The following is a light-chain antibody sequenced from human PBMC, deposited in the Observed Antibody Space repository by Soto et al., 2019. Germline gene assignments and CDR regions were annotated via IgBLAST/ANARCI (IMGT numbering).Light chain of an antibody. CDR3: QQYDSYSKT. J-gene: IGKJ1*01. Sequence: DVQMTQSPSTLSAAVGDRVTITCRASQSIKTWLAWYQQKPGRAPKLLIYKASSLEIGVPSRFSGSASGTEFTLTIISLQPDDFATYYCQQYDSYSKTFGQGTKVDIK. CDR1: QSIKTW. V-gene: IGKV1-5*03. CDR2: KAS.